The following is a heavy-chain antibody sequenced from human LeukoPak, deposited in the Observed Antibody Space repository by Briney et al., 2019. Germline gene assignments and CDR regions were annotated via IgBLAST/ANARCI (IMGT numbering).Heavy chain of an antibody. CDR1: GFTFRNYN. V-gene: IGHV3-21*01. CDR2: ISDNSNHI. CDR3: AGDYSVRLLDY. Sequence: PGGSLRLSCAASGFTFRNYNMNWVRQAPGKGLEWVSSISDNSNHIYYADSVKGRFNISRDNAKNSLYLQMSSLRAEDTAVYYCAGDYSVRLLDYWGQGTLVTVSS. D-gene: IGHD2-15*01. J-gene: IGHJ4*02.